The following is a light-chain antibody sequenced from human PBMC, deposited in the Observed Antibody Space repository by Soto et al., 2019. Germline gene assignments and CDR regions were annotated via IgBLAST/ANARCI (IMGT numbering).Light chain of an antibody. V-gene: IGLV2-14*01. CDR3: SSYTSSSRVV. J-gene: IGLJ2*01. CDR2: DVS. Sequence: QSVLTQPASVSGSPGQSITISCTGTSSDVGGYNYVSWYQQHPGKAPKLMIYDVSNRPSGVSNRFSGSKSGNMASLTISGLQAEDEADYYCSSYTSSSRVVFGGGTKLT. CDR1: SSDVGGYNY.